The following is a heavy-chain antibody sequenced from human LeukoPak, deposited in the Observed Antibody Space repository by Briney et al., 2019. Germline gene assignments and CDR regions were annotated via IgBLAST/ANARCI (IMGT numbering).Heavy chain of an antibody. V-gene: IGHV1-18*01. J-gene: IGHJ4*02. Sequence: ASVKVSCKASGYTFTSYGISWVRQAPGQGLEWMGWISAYNGNTNYAQKLQGRVTMTTDTSTSTAYMELRSLRSDDTAVYYCARELVRSMSGSYSGDYWGQGTLVTVSS. CDR3: ARELVRSMSGSYSGDY. D-gene: IGHD1-26*01. CDR2: ISAYNGNT. CDR1: GYTFTSYG.